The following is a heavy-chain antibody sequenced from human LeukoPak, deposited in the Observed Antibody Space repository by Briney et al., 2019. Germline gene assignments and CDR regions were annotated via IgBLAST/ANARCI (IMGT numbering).Heavy chain of an antibody. Sequence: GGSLRLSCAASGFTFSSYSMNWVRQAPGKGLEWVSSISSSSSYIYYADSVKGRFTISRDNAKNSLYLQMNSPRAEDTAVYYCARTGEWSPDAFDIWGQGTMVTVSS. CDR1: GFTFSSYS. D-gene: IGHD3-3*01. J-gene: IGHJ3*02. CDR2: ISSSSSYI. CDR3: ARTGEWSPDAFDI. V-gene: IGHV3-21*01.